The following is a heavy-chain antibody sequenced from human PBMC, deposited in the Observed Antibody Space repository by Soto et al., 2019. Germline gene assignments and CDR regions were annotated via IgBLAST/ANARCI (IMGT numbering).Heavy chain of an antibody. J-gene: IGHJ2*01. CDR3: ARSYSYVSDWYFDL. CDR1: GYTFTTHD. Sequence: ASVMGPRKDPGYTFTTHDISWGRQAPGQGLEGIGWTSVYNGNTNYAERLQGRVTLTTDKSTSTAYMELCRLISNDTAMYYCARSYSYVSDWYFDLWGRGTLVTVSS. V-gene: IGHV1-18*04. D-gene: IGHD5-18*01. CDR2: TSVYNGNT.